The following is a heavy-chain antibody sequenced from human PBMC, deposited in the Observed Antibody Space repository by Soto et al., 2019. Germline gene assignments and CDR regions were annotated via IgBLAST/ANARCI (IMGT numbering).Heavy chain of an antibody. V-gene: IGHV4-30-4*01. Sequence: QVQLQASGPGLVRPSQTLSLTCSVSGASIHNGGYFWSWIRQSPEKGLEWIGHIHNSGSPYNNPSRGMRLTIAADTAILVLSLALSSVTAADPAIYYCASVSTTEKVDPWGEGILVNASS. CDR3: ASVSTTEKVDP. CDR2: IHNSGSP. D-gene: IGHD1-1*01. CDR1: GASIHNGGYF. J-gene: IGHJ5*02.